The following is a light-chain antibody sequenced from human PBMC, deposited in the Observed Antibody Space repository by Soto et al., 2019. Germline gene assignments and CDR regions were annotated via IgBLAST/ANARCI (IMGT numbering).Light chain of an antibody. CDR2: DAS. CDR3: QQRSNWLT. J-gene: IGKJ4*01. Sequence: EIVLTQSPATLSLSPGERATLSCRASQSVGSYLAWYQQKPGQAPRLLIYDASNRATGIPARFSGSESCTDFTLTISSLEPEDFAVYFCQQRSNWLTFGGGTQVEIK. V-gene: IGKV3-11*01. CDR1: QSVGSY.